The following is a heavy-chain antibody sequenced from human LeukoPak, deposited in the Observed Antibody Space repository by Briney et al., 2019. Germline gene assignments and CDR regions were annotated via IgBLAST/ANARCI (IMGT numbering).Heavy chain of an antibody. J-gene: IGHJ3*02. V-gene: IGHV4-59*12. CDR3: ARDISITMIVVAPGAAFDI. CDR2: IHYSGTT. Sequence: SETLSLTCTVSGGSISTYYWSWIRQPPGKGLEWIGYIHYSGTTNYNPSLKSRVTISVDTSKNQFSLKLSSVTAADTAVYYCARDISITMIVVAPGAAFDIWGQGTMVTVSS. D-gene: IGHD3-22*01. CDR1: GGSISTYY.